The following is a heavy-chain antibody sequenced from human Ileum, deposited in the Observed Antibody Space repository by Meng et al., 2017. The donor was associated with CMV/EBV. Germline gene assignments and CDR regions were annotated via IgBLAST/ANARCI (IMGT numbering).Heavy chain of an antibody. V-gene: IGHV3-30*04. CDR2: ISYDGSNK. D-gene: IGHD5-24*01. Sequence: GESLKISCAASGFTFSSYAMHWVRQAPGRGLEWVAVISYDGSNKYYADSVKGRFTISRDNSKNTLYLQMNSLRAEDTAVYYCARDRAMATRCYYYYGMDVWGQGTTVTVSS. CDR1: GFTFSSYA. CDR3: ARDRAMATRCYYYYGMDV. J-gene: IGHJ6*02.